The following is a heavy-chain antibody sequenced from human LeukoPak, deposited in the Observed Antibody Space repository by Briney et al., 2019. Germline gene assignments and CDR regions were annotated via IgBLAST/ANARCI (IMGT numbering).Heavy chain of an antibody. CDR2: IKQDGSEK. J-gene: IGHJ4*02. CDR3: ASQSIYYYGSGSPTPPADY. V-gene: IGHV3-7*01. Sequence: GGSLRLSCAASGFTFSSYWMSWVRQAPGKGLEWVANIKQDGSEKYYVDSVKGRFTISRDNAKNSLYLQMNSLRAEDTAVYYCASQSIYYYGSGSPTPPADYWGQGTLVTVSS. CDR1: GFTFSSYW. D-gene: IGHD3-10*01.